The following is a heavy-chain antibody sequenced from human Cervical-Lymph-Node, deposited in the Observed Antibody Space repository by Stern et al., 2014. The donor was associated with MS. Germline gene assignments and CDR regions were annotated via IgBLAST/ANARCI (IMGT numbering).Heavy chain of an antibody. CDR2: ITSDGGST. CDR1: GFTFRNYA. V-gene: IGHV3-64*01. J-gene: IGHJ4*02. CDR3: ARGSR. Sequence: QLVQSGGGLVQPGGSLRLSCVGSGFTFRNYAMHWVRQAPGKGLEYVSAITSDGGSTYYAKFVKGRFTISRDNAKNTLYLQMGRLRGDDMAVYYCARGSRWGQGTLVTVSS.